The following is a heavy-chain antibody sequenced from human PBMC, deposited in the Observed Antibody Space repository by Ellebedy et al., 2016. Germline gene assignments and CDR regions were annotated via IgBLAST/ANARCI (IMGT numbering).Heavy chain of an antibody. CDR1: GHSFISAYH. J-gene: IGHJ4*02. D-gene: IGHD3-16*01. CDR2: IYRDETP. CDR3: ARDGGVGLGDLVFDA. V-gene: IGHV4-38-2*02. Sequence: SETLSLTCTVSGHSFISAYHWGWIRQSPGRGLEWIGSIYRDETPYYNPSLKRRVTISGDMSKNQFSLKLSSVTAADTAVYYCARDGGVGLGDLVFDAWGQGTLVTVSS.